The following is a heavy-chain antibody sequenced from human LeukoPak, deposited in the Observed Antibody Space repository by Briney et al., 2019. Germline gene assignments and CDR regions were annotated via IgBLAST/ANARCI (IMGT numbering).Heavy chain of an antibody. CDR2: ISGDGAST. Sequence: GGSLRLSCKASGVIFRNYAMSWVRQAPGKGLEWVSTISGDGASTYYADSVTGRFTISRDSSRNTLFLHMNTLRAEDTAIYYCAKDRTVGASYWYFDLWGRGTLVTVSS. CDR3: AKDRTVGASYWYFDL. V-gene: IGHV3-23*01. J-gene: IGHJ2*01. CDR1: GVIFRNYA. D-gene: IGHD1-26*01.